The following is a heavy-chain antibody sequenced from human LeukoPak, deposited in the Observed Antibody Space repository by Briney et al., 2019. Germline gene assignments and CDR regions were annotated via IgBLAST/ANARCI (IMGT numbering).Heavy chain of an antibody. J-gene: IGHJ6*03. CDR3: ARDPGPYWVRRGDYYYYMDV. CDR1: GGTFSSYA. V-gene: IGHV1-69*13. Sequence: ASVKVSCKASGGTFSSYAISWVRQAPGQGLEWMGGIIPIFGTANYAQKFQGRVTITADESTSTAYMELSSLRSEDTAVYYCARDPGPYWVRRGDYYYYMDVWGKGTTVTVSS. CDR2: IIPIFGTA. D-gene: IGHD3-10*01.